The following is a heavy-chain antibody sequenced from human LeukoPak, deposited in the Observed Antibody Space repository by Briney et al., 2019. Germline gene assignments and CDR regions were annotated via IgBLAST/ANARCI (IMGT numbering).Heavy chain of an antibody. CDR3: ARAVGATGDY. Sequence: SETLSLTCTVSGGSISSGGYYWSWIRQPPGKGLEWIGYIYHSGSTYYNPSLKSRVTISVDRSKNQFSLKLSSVTAADTALYYCARAVGATGDYWGQGTLVTVSS. J-gene: IGHJ4*02. CDR2: IYHSGST. CDR1: GGSISSGGYY. D-gene: IGHD1-26*01. V-gene: IGHV4-30-2*01.